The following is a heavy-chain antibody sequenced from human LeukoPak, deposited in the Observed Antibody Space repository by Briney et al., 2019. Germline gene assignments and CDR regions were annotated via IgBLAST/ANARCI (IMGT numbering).Heavy chain of an antibody. D-gene: IGHD3/OR15-3a*01. CDR3: ARESIFELVIDD. V-gene: IGHV4-4*07. CDR1: GGSMSTYY. Sequence: NSSETLSLTCTVSGGSMSTYYWSWIRQPAGKGLEWIGRIYTSGTTNYNPSPKSRVTMSLDTSKNQFSLKLTSVTAADTAVYYCARESIFELVIDDWGQGTLVTVSS. CDR2: IYTSGTT. J-gene: IGHJ4*02.